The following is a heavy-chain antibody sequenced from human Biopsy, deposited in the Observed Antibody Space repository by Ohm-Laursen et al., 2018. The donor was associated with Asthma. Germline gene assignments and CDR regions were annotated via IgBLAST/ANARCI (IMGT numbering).Heavy chain of an antibody. CDR3: ARTYYDFLTGQVNDAFAI. Sequence: GSSVKVSCKVSGYTFINNDINWVRQAAGQGLEWMGWMNPNSGNTGYAQKFHGRVTITRDTSASTAYMELSSLRSEDTAVYYCARTYYDFLTGQVNDAFAIWGQGTMVTVSS. D-gene: IGHD3-9*01. CDR1: GYTFINND. V-gene: IGHV1-8*01. J-gene: IGHJ3*02. CDR2: MNPNSGNT.